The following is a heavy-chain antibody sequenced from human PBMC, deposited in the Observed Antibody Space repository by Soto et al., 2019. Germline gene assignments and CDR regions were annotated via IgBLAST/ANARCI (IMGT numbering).Heavy chain of an antibody. J-gene: IGHJ4*02. CDR3: TTETYGGGGALDY. Sequence: GGSLRLSCAASGFTFSNAWMSWVRQAPGKGLEWVGRIKSKTDGGTTDYAAPVKGRFTISRDDSKNTLYLQMNSLKTEDTAVYYCTTETYGGGGALDYWGQGTLVTVSS. CDR2: IKSKTDGGTT. V-gene: IGHV3-15*01. CDR1: GFTFSNAW. D-gene: IGHD2-21*01.